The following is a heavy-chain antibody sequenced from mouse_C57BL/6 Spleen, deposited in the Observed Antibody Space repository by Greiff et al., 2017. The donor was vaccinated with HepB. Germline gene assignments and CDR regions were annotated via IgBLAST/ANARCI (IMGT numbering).Heavy chain of an antibody. CDR1: GYTFTSYW. Sequence: QVQLQQSGAELVRPGSSVKLSCKASGYTFTSYWMHWVKQRPIQGLEWIGNIDPSDSETHYNQKFKDKATLTVDKSSSTAYMQLSSLTSEDSAVYYWARGSDDGYSPYAMDYWGQGTSVTVSS. CDR2: IDPSDSET. J-gene: IGHJ4*01. D-gene: IGHD2-3*01. CDR3: ARGSDDGYSPYAMDY. V-gene: IGHV1-52*01.